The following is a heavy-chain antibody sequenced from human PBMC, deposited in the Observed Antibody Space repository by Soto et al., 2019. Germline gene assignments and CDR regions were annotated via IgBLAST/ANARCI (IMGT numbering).Heavy chain of an antibody. CDR3: AKNPYSGSYYLGDY. CDR1: GFTFSNYA. Sequence: QVQLVESGGGVVQPGRSLRLSCAASGFTFSNYAMHWVRQAPGKGLEWVAVISYDGSDKYYADSVKGRFTISRDNSKNTLYLQMNSLRGEDTAVYYCAKNPYSGSYYLGDYWGQGTLVTVSS. D-gene: IGHD1-26*01. V-gene: IGHV3-30*18. J-gene: IGHJ4*02. CDR2: ISYDGSDK.